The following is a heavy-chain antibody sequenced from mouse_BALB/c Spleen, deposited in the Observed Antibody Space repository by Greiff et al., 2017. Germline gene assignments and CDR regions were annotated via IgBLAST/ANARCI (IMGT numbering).Heavy chain of an antibody. CDR1: GYTFTDYN. V-gene: IGHV1S29*02. Sequence: VQLQQPGAELVKPGASVKMSCKASGYTFTDYNMHWVKQSHGKSLEWIGYIYPYNGGTGYNQKFKSKATLTVDNSSSTAYMELRSLTSGVSAVYYCARNDGSSYAMDYWGQGTSVTVSS. CDR2: IYPYNGGT. D-gene: IGHD1-1*01. J-gene: IGHJ4*01. CDR3: ARNDGSSYAMDY.